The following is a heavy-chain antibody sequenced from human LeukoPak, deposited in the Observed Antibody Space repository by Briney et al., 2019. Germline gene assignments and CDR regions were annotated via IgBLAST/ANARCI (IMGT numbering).Heavy chain of an antibody. CDR2: INQDGVEK. CDR3: ARGFDGYYGFDL. V-gene: IGHV3-7*05. J-gene: IGHJ3*01. CDR1: GFTFTTYW. D-gene: IGHD5-24*01. Sequence: PGGSLRLSCAASGFTFTTYWMSWVRQAPGKGREWLANINQDGVEKYYVASVRGRLTISRDNAKNSMYVQMNSLRAEDTAVYYCARGFDGYYGFDLWGQGTMVTVSS.